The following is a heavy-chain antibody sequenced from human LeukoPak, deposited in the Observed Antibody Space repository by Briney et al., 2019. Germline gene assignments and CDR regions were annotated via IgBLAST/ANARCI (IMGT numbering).Heavy chain of an antibody. CDR2: ISYDGSNR. CDR1: GFTFSNYA. CDR3: AKPHFDD. Sequence: GGSLRLSCAASGFTFSNYAIHWVRQAPGKGLEWVAVISYDGSNRFYADSVKGRFTISRDNSKNTLYLQMNSLRAGDTAVYYCAKPHFDDWGQGTLVTVSS. V-gene: IGHV3-30*18. J-gene: IGHJ4*02.